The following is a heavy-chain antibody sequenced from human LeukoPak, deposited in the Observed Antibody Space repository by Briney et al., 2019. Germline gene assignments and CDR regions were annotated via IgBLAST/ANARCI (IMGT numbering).Heavy chain of an antibody. J-gene: IGHJ3*02. D-gene: IGHD1-26*01. CDR3: ARGGSYLSAFDI. V-gene: IGHV3-23*01. CDR1: GFTFSTYA. Sequence: GGSLRLSWAASGFTFSTYAMSWVRQIPGKGLEWVSAISGSDDGTYYADSVKGRFTISRDNSRNTLYLQMNSLRAEDTAVYYCARGGSYLSAFDIWGQGTMVTVSS. CDR2: ISGSDDGT.